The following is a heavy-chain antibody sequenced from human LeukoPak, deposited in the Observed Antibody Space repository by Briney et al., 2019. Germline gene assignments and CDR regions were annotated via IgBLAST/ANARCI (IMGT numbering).Heavy chain of an antibody. CDR3: ARNRLGYCSSTSCPGPFDY. V-gene: IGHV3-9*01. J-gene: IGHJ4*02. CDR2: ISWNSGSI. D-gene: IGHD2-2*01. Sequence: GGSLRLSCAASGFTFDDYAMHWVRQAPGKGLEWVSGISWNSGSIGYADSVKGRFTISRDNSKNTLYLQMNSLRAEDTAVYYCARNRLGYCSSTSCPGPFDYWGQGTLVTVSS. CDR1: GFTFDDYA.